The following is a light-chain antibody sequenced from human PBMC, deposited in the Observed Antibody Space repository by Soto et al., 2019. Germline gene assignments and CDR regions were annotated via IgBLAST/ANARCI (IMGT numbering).Light chain of an antibody. CDR2: AAS. CDR1: QSISSY. V-gene: IGKV1-39*01. CDR3: QQSYSTPRT. Sequence: DIQMTQSPSCLSASVGDIVTITWRASQSISSYLNWYQQKPGKAPKLLIYAASSLQSGVPSRFSGSGSGTDFTLTISSLQPEDFATYYCQQSYSTPRTFGQGTKVDIK. J-gene: IGKJ1*01.